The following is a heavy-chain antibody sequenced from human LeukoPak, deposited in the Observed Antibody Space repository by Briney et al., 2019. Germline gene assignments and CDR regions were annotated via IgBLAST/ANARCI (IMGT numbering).Heavy chain of an antibody. CDR1: GGSFSGYF. V-gene: IGHV4-34*01. Sequence: SETLSLTCAVYGGSFSGYFWSWIRQPPGKGLEWIGEINHSGSTNYNPSLKSRVTISVDTSKNQFSLKPSSVTAADTAVYYCARDLGGNSPLYWGQGTLVTVSS. CDR2: INHSGST. J-gene: IGHJ4*02. D-gene: IGHD4-23*01. CDR3: ARDLGGNSPLY.